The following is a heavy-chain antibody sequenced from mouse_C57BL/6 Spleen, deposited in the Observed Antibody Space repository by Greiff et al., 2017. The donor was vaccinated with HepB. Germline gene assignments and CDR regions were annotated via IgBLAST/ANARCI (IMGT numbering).Heavy chain of an antibody. CDR1: GYSITSGYS. CDR2: ISYDGSN. Sequence: EVKLLESGPGLVKPSQSLSLTCSVTGYSITSGYSWNWIRQFPGNKLEWMGYISYDGSNNYNPSLKNRISITRDTSKNQFFLKLNSVTTEDTATYYCAKLTGTIAYWGQGTLVTVSA. CDR3: AKLTGTIAY. V-gene: IGHV3-6*01. D-gene: IGHD4-1*01. J-gene: IGHJ3*01.